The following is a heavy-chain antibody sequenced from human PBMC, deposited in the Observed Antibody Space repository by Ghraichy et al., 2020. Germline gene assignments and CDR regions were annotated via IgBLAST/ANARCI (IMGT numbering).Heavy chain of an antibody. CDR1: GFTFDDYT. D-gene: IGHD3-22*01. J-gene: IGHJ4*02. CDR3: AAKYYYDSSGSFHY. Sequence: GGSLRLSCAASGFTFDDYTMHWVRQAPGKGLEWVSLITWNGGSTYYGDSVKGRFTASRDNSKNSLYLQMNSLRIEDTALYYCAAKYYYDSSGSFHYWGQGTLVTVSS. CDR2: ITWNGGST. V-gene: IGHV3-43*01.